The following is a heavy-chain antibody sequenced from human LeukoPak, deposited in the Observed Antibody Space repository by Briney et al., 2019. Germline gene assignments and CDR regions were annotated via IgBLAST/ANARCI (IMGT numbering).Heavy chain of an antibody. J-gene: IGHJ4*02. D-gene: IGHD6-13*01. CDR1: GFTFNSYA. V-gene: IGHV3-23*01. CDR2: ISGGGSST. Sequence: GGSLRLSCAASGFTFNSYAMSWVRQAPGKGLEWVSVISGGGSSTYYADSVRGRFTISRDNSKNTLYLQMNSLRAEDTAVYYCAKRYGSWPPKTFDYWGQGTLVTVSS. CDR3: AKRYGSWPPKTFDY.